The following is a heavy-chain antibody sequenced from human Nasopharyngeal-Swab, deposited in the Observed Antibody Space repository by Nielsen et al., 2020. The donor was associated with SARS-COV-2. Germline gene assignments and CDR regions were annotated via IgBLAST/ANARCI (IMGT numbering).Heavy chain of an antibody. D-gene: IGHD3-16*01. CDR1: GLTLTNSW. CDR2: IKQEGSDK. CDR3: GRGGKLGALDI. J-gene: IGHJ3*02. V-gene: IGHV3-7*01. Sequence: GESLKISCAASGLTLTNSWMRWVRQAPGKGLEWVANIKQEGSDKYYVDSVKGRFTISRDNAKNSLELQMNSLRVEDTAVYYCGRGGKLGALDIWGQGTMVTVSS.